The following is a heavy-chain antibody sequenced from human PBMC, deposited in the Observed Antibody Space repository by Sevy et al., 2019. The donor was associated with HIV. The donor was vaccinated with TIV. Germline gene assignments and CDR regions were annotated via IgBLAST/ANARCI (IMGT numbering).Heavy chain of an antibody. CDR3: ASGGHGDFWSYVYYYYGMDV. CDR1: GYSFDSYD. J-gene: IGHJ6*02. D-gene: IGHD3-3*01. Sequence: ASVKVSCEASGYSFDSYDINWVRQATGQGLEWMGWMSPKTGATGFAQKFKGRVTMTRNTSISTAYMELSSLTNEDTAVYYCASGGHGDFWSYVYYYYGMDVWGQGTTVTVSS. V-gene: IGHV1-8*01. CDR2: MSPKTGAT.